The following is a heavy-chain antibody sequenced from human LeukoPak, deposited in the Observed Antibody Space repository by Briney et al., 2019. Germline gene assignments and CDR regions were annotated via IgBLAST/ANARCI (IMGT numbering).Heavy chain of an antibody. CDR1: GGTFSSYA. CDR3: ARGPGSSSSVYYYMDV. Sequence: SVKVSCKASGGTFSSYAISWVRQAPGQGLEWMGGIIPIFGTANYAQKFQGRVTITTDESTSTAYMELSSLRSEDTAVYYCARGPGSSSSVYYYMDVWGKGTTVTVSS. CDR2: IIPIFGTA. J-gene: IGHJ6*03. D-gene: IGHD6-6*01. V-gene: IGHV1-69*05.